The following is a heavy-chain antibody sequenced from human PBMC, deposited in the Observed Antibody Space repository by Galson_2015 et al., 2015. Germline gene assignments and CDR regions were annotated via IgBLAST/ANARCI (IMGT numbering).Heavy chain of an antibody. CDR3: AKDNEGYCSDGHCYSYYYYGMDV. V-gene: IGHV3-30*18. J-gene: IGHJ6*02. D-gene: IGHD2-15*01. CDR1: GFTFSNCG. CDR2: ISDEGSIK. Sequence: SLRLSCAASGFTFSNCGMHWVRQAPGKGLEWVALISDEGSIKEYADSVKGRFTISRDNSKNTLSLQMNSLRAEDTAIYYCAKDNEGYCSDGHCYSYYYYGMDVWGQGTTVTVSS.